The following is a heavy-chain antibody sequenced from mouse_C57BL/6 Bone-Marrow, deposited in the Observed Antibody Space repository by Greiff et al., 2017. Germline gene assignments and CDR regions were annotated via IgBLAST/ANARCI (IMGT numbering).Heavy chain of an antibody. V-gene: IGHV1-64*01. CDR1: GYTFTNYW. Sequence: QVQLQQPGAELVKPGASVKLSCKASGYTFTNYWMHWVKQRPGQGLEWIGMIHPNSGSTNYNEKFKSKATLTVYKSSSTAYMQLSSLTSEDSAVYYCLLANCYYYAMDYWGQGTAVTVSS. D-gene: IGHD4-1*01. CDR3: LLANCYYYAMDY. J-gene: IGHJ4*01. CDR2: IHPNSGST.